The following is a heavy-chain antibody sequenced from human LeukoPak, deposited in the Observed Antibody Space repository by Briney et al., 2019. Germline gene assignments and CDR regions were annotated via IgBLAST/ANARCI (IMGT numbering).Heavy chain of an antibody. V-gene: IGHV4-31*03. Sequence: PSETLSLTCTVSGGSISSGGYYWSWLRQHPGKGLEWIGYIYYSGSTYYNPSLKSRVTISVDTSKNQFSLKLSSVTAADTAVYYCARGPSYYDFWSGYYSYYYYGMDVWGQGTTVTVSS. D-gene: IGHD3-3*01. CDR2: IYYSGST. CDR1: GGSISSGGYY. CDR3: ARGPSYYDFWSGYYSYYYYGMDV. J-gene: IGHJ6*02.